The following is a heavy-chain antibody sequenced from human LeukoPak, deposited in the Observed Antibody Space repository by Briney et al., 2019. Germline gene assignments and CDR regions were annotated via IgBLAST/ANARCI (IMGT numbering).Heavy chain of an antibody. D-gene: IGHD6-19*01. CDR3: AKERNLEIAVAGTIFDY. Sequence: PGGSLRISCAASGFIVSSNYMGWVRQAPGKGLEWVSVIYSGGSTYYTDSVKGRFTISRDNSKNIIYLEMNSLRVEDTAVYYCAKERNLEIAVAGTIFDYWGQGTLVTVSS. J-gene: IGHJ4*02. V-gene: IGHV3-66*01. CDR2: IYSGGST. CDR1: GFIVSSNY.